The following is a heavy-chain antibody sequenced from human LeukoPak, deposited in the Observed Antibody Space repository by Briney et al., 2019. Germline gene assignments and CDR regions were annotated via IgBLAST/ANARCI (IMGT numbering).Heavy chain of an antibody. CDR3: ARWAPPYYDFWSGYYTGSQRTDAFDI. J-gene: IGHJ3*02. D-gene: IGHD3-3*01. Sequence: GESLKISCKGSGYSFTSYWIGWVRQMPGKGLEWMGIIYPGDSDTRYSPSFQGQVTISADKSISTAYLQWSSLKASDTAVYYCARWAPPYYDFWSGYYTGSQRTDAFDIWGQGTMVTVSS. CDR1: GYSFTSYW. CDR2: IYPGDSDT. V-gene: IGHV5-51*01.